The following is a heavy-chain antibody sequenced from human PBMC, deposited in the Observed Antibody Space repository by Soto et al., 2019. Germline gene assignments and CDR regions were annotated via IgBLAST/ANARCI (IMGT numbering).Heavy chain of an antibody. CDR1: GFSFSGYG. CDR3: TQSLLLYFGSYADC. D-gene: IGHD3-10*02. V-gene: IGHV3-30*18. Sequence: QVQLVESGGGVVQPGRSLRLSCAASGFSFSGYGMHWVRQAPGKGLEWVAVISYDGGNKYYADSVKGRFTISRDNSRNSLFLQMNSLRTEDTAVYYCTQSLLLYFGSYADCWGQGTLVTVSS. J-gene: IGHJ4*02. CDR2: ISYDGGNK.